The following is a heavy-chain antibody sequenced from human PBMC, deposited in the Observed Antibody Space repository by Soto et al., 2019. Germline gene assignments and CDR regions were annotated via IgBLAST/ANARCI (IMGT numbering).Heavy chain of an antibody. J-gene: IGHJ4*02. CDR3: ARTGHYYDSSGYSRPFDY. CDR1: GDSVSSNSAA. Sequence: SQTLSLTCAISGDSVSSNSAAWNWIRQSPSRGLEWLGRTYYRSKWYNDYAVSVKSRITINPDTSKNQFSLQLNSVTPEDTAVYYCARTGHYYDSSGYSRPFDYWGQGTLVTVSS. D-gene: IGHD3-22*01. V-gene: IGHV6-1*01. CDR2: TYYRSKWYN.